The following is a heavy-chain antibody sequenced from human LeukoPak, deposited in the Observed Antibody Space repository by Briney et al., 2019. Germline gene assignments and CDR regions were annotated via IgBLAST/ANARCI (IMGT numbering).Heavy chain of an antibody. Sequence: KPSETLSLTCAVSGGSISSGGYSWSWIRQPPGKGLEWIGYIYHSGSTYYNPSLKSRVTISVDRSKNQFSLKLSSVTAADTAVYHCARGTMIVAYGMDVWGQGTTVTVSS. CDR2: IYHSGST. D-gene: IGHD3-22*01. CDR3: ARGTMIVAYGMDV. CDR1: GGSISSGGYS. V-gene: IGHV4-30-2*01. J-gene: IGHJ6*02.